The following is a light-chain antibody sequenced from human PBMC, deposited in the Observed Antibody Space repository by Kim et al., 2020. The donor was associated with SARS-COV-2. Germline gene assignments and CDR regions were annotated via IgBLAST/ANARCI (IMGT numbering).Light chain of an antibody. V-gene: IGKV3-20*01. Sequence: ETELTQSPATLSSSPGERANLSYRASQHINSNKLAWYQQLSGQPPKLVIYRASLRPTGIPDRFSGSGSGTEFALTISRLEPEDFAVYYCQQYGHSPRTFGQGTKVDIK. CDR3: QQYGHSPRT. CDR2: RAS. CDR1: QHINSNK. J-gene: IGKJ1*01.